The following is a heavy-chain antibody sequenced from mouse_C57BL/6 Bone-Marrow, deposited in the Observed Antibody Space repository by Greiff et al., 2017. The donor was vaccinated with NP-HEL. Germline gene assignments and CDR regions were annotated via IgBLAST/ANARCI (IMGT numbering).Heavy chain of an antibody. J-gene: IGHJ4*01. V-gene: IGHV5-17*01. CDR2: ISSGSSTI. Sequence: EVMLVESGGGLVKPGGSLKLSCAASGFTFSDYGMHWVRQAPEKGLEWVAYISSGSSTIYYADTVKGRFTISRDNAKNTLFLQMTSLRSEDTAMYYCARSRRRYAMDYWGQGTSVTVSS. D-gene: IGHD2-12*01. CDR1: GFTFSDYG. CDR3: ARSRRRYAMDY.